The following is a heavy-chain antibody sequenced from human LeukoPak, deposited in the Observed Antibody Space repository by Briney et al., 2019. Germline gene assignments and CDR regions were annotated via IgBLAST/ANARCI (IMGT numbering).Heavy chain of an antibody. J-gene: IGHJ4*02. CDR1: GYTFTSYY. CDR2: INPSGGST. CDR3: ARESIWAGSSWSYVDY. Sequence: ASVKVSCKASGYTFTSYYMHWVRQAPGQGLEWMGIINPSGGSTSYAQKFQGRVTMTRDMSTSTAYMELRSLRSDDTAVYYCARESIWAGSSWSYVDYWGQGTLVTVSS. V-gene: IGHV1-46*01. D-gene: IGHD6-13*01.